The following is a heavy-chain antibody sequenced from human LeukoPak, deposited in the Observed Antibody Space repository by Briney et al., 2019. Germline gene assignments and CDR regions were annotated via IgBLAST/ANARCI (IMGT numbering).Heavy chain of an antibody. CDR3: ARSTGGAAAADFDP. V-gene: IGHV4-34*09. CDR2: INHNGSN. CDR1: GGSFSGYY. J-gene: IGHJ5*02. D-gene: IGHD6-13*01. Sequence: SQTLSLTCAVYGGSFSGYYWSWIRQPPGKGREWIREINHNGSNNYNPSLKSRANIPLDTYKNHFSLNLISVTDADTAIYYCARSTGGAAAADFDPWGQGTLVTVSS.